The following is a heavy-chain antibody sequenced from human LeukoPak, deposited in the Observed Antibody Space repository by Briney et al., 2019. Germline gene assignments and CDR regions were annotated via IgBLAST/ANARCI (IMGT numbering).Heavy chain of an antibody. CDR3: ARAGSRTSYFDY. Sequence: SETLSLTCTVSGGSISTYYWSWIRQPPGKGLEWIGHIYYSGSTNYNPSLKSPVTISVDTSKNQFSLKVYSVTAADTAVYYCARAGSRTSYFDYWGQGTLVTVSS. CDR1: GGSISTYY. J-gene: IGHJ4*02. D-gene: IGHD2-15*01. V-gene: IGHV4-59*01. CDR2: IYYSGST.